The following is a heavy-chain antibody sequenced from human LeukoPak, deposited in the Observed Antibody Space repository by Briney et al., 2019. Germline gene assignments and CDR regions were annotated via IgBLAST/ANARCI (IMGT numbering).Heavy chain of an antibody. CDR2: IYYSGST. D-gene: IGHD1-26*01. CDR1: GGSISSSSYY. J-gene: IGHJ4*02. CDR3: ARHDVAATYFDY. Sequence: SETLSLTCTVSGGSISSSSYYWGWIRQPPGKGLEWIVSIYYSGSTYYNPSLKSRVTISVDTSKNQFSQKLSSVTAADTAVYYCARHDVAATYFDYWGQGTLVTVSS. V-gene: IGHV4-39*01.